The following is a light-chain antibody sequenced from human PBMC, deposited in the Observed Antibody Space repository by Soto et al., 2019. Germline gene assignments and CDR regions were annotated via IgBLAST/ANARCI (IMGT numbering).Light chain of an antibody. Sequence: DIVLTQSPVTLSLSPGERATLSCRASQSVTSDYLAWYQQRPGQAPRLLIYDASNRATGIPARFSGSGSGTDFTLTISSLEPEDFAVYYCQQRSNWPRTFGQGTMVDI. CDR1: QSVTSDY. V-gene: IGKV3-11*01. CDR2: DAS. CDR3: QQRSNWPRT. J-gene: IGKJ1*01.